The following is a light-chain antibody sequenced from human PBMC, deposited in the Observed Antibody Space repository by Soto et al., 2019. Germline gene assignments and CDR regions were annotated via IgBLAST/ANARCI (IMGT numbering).Light chain of an antibody. CDR2: GAS. CDR1: QSVTTR. J-gene: IGKJ5*01. CDR3: QQYGGSPIT. Sequence: SPGERVTLSCRASQSVTTRLAWYKNKPGQAPTLLMSGASNRASGVPVRFSGSGSGTDFTLTITRLEPEDFALYYCQQYGGSPITFGRGTRLEIK. V-gene: IGKV3-20*01.